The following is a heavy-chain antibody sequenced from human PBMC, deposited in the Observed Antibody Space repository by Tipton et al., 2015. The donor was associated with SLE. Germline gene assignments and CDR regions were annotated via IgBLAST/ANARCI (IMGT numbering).Heavy chain of an antibody. Sequence: LRLSCTVSNGSINSYYWSWIRQPPGKGLEYIGYIYYDGSTNYNPSLKSRVTISVDTSKNKFSLKLNSMTAADTAVYYCARSRDSSSYYYYYMDVWGKGTTVTVSS. CDR1: NGSINSYY. CDR3: ARSRDSSSYYYYYMDV. V-gene: IGHV4-59*01. D-gene: IGHD6-13*01. CDR2: IYYDGST. J-gene: IGHJ6*03.